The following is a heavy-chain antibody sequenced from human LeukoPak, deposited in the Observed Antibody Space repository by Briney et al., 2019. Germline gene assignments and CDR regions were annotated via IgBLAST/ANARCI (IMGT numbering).Heavy chain of an antibody. Sequence: PGGSLRLSCAASGFTFSSYSMNWVRQAPGKGLEWVSYISSSGSTIYYADSVKGRFTISRDNAKNSLYLQMNSLRAEDTAVYYCARTYYDSSGGAFDVWGQGTMVTVSS. CDR2: ISSSGSTI. CDR3: ARTYYDSSGGAFDV. V-gene: IGHV3-48*04. CDR1: GFTFSSYS. J-gene: IGHJ3*01. D-gene: IGHD3-22*01.